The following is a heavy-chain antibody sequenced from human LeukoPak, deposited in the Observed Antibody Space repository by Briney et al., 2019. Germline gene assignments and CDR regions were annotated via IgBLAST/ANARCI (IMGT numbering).Heavy chain of an antibody. CDR3: ARSLYSGYDLGY. J-gene: IGHJ4*02. Sequence: GASVKVSCKASGYTFTVYYMHWVRQAPGQGIEWMGWINPNSGGTNYAQKFQGRVTMTRDTSISTAYMELSRLRSDDTAVYYCARSLYSGYDLGYWGQGTLVTVSS. CDR2: INPNSGGT. V-gene: IGHV1-2*02. D-gene: IGHD5-12*01. CDR1: GYTFTVYY.